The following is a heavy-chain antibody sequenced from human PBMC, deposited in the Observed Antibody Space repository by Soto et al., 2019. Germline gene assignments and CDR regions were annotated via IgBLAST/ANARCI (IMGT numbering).Heavy chain of an antibody. CDR1: GFTFDTNG. J-gene: IGHJ4*02. D-gene: IGHD6-25*01. Sequence: GGSLRLSCAASGFTFDTNGMSWVRQAPGKGLEWVSAISGSGGSTYYADSVKGRFTISRDNSKNTLYLQMNSLRAEDTAVYYCAKEGGLGPYFDYWGQGTLVTVSS. CDR3: AKEGGLGPYFDY. CDR2: ISGSGGST. V-gene: IGHV3-23*01.